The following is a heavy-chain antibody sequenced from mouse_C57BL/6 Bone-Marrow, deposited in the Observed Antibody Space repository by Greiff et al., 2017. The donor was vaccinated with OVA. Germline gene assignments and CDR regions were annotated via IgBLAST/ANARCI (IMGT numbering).Heavy chain of an antibody. CDR3: TRQTTAYYYAMDY. V-gene: IGHV6-6*01. D-gene: IGHD1-2*01. CDR1: GFTFSDAW. J-gene: IGHJ4*01. CDR2: IRNKANNHAT. Sequence: EVQLQESGGGLVQPGGSMKLSCAASGFTFSDAWMDWVRQSPEKGLEWVAEIRNKANNHATYYAESVKGRFTISRDDSKSSVYLQMNSLRAEDTGIYYCTRQTTAYYYAMDYWGQGTSVTVSS.